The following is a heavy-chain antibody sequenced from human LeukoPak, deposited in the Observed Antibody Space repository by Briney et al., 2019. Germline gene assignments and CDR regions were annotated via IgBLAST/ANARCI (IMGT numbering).Heavy chain of an antibody. J-gene: IGHJ2*01. CDR1: GFTFSDYY. Sequence: GGSRRLSCAASGFTFSDYYMSWIRQAPGKGLEWVSYISSSSSYTNYADSVKGRFTISRDNAKNSLYLQMNSLRAADTAVYYCARGENYDILTGRHWYFDLWGRGTLVAVSS. CDR3: ARGENYDILTGRHWYFDL. D-gene: IGHD3-9*01. V-gene: IGHV3-11*05. CDR2: ISSSSSYT.